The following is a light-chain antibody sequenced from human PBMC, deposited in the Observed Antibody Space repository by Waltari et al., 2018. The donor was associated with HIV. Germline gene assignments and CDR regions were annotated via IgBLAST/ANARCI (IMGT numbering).Light chain of an antibody. Sequence: QLGLTQSPSASASLGASVKLTCTLSSGHTNYAIAWHQQRPEKGPRFLMRLNSNGSHTKGEGIPDRFSGSSSGAERYLTISSLQSEDETDYFCQTWGSGIVVFGGGTTLTVL. V-gene: IGLV4-69*01. CDR2: LNSNGSH. CDR3: QTWGSGIVV. CDR1: SGHTNYA. J-gene: IGLJ2*01.